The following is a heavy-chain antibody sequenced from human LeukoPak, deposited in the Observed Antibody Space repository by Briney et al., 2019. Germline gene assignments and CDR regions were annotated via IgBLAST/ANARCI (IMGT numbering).Heavy chain of an antibody. V-gene: IGHV1-24*01. CDR2: FDIEDAET. CDR3: VAEVIEVTMGDY. Sequence: ASVKVSCKVSGHSLSDLSIHWVRPAPGKGLEWMGGFDIEDAETIYAQEFEGRVIMTEDTATETAYMELSSLKSEDTAVYYCVAEVIEVTMGDYWGQGTLVTVSS. CDR1: GHSLSDLS. J-gene: IGHJ4*02. D-gene: IGHD4-11*01.